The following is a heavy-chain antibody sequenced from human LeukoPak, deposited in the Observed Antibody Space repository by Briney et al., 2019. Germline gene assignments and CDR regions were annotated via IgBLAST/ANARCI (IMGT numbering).Heavy chain of an antibody. CDR1: GYTFTSYG. J-gene: IGHJ5*02. CDR3: AGPQEDCSSTSCYPFWFDP. V-gene: IGHV1-18*01. CDR2: ISAYNGNT. D-gene: IGHD2-2*01. Sequence: ASVKVSCKASGYTFTSYGISWVRQAPGQGLEWMGWISAYNGNTNYAQKLQGRVTMTTDTSTSTAYMELRSLRSDDTAVYYCAGPQEDCSSTSCYPFWFDPWGQGTLVTVSS.